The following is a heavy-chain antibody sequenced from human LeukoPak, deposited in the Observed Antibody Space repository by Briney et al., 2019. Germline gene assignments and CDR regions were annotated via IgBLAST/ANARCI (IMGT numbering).Heavy chain of an antibody. CDR2: ISGIGGST. CDR3: AKDIVVVVAATRWFDP. CDR1: GFNFSSYV. V-gene: IGHV3-23*01. Sequence: GGSLRLSCAASGFNFSSYVMTWVRQAPAKGLAWVSAISGIGGSTYYEDSVQGRFTISRDNSKNTLYLQMNSLEAEETALAYFAKDIVVVVAATRWFDPWGQGTLVSVSS. J-gene: IGHJ5*02. D-gene: IGHD2-15*01.